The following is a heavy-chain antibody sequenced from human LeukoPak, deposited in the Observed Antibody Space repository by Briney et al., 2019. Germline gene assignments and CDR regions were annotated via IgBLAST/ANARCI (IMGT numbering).Heavy chain of an antibody. Sequence: PSDTLSLTCTVWGVFISSYYWSWIRQPPGKGLEWIGYIYYSGSTNYNPSLKSRVTISGDTSKNQFSLKLRSVTAADTAVYYCASISSGGGDAFDIWGQGTMVTVSS. D-gene: IGHD6-19*01. CDR3: ASISSGGGDAFDI. J-gene: IGHJ3*02. CDR1: GVFISSYY. V-gene: IGHV4-59*07. CDR2: IYYSGST.